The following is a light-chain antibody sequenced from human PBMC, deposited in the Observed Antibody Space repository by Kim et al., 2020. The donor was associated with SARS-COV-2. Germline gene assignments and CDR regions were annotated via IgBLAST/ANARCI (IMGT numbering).Light chain of an antibody. Sequence: QSITISCTGTSSDVGGYKSVSWYQQHPGKAPKLVIYEVDNRPSGVSIRFSGSKSGNTASLTISGLQAEDEADYYCSSYIRGSTNYVFGTGTQLTVL. CDR2: EVD. V-gene: IGLV2-14*01. CDR1: SSDVGGYKS. CDR3: SSYIRGSTNYV. J-gene: IGLJ1*01.